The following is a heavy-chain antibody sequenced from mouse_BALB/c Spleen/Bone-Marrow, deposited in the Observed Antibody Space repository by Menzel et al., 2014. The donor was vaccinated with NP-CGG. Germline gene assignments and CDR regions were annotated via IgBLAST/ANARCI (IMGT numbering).Heavy chain of an antibody. Sequence: QVQLQQPGAELMKPGASVKISCKATGYTFNSYWIDWVKQRPGHGLESIGEILPGSGSTNYNEKFKGKATFTTDTSSNTAYMQLSSLTSEDSAVYYCARGGNGYLFAYWGQGTLVTVSA. D-gene: IGHD2-3*01. CDR1: GYTFNSYW. CDR3: ARGGNGYLFAY. V-gene: IGHV1-9*01. J-gene: IGHJ3*01. CDR2: ILPGSGST.